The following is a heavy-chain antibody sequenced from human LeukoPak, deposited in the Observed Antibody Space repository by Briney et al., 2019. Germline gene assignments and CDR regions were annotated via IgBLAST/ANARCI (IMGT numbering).Heavy chain of an antibody. CDR1: EYINYY. CDR3: TREVGHMVSRFDP. J-gene: IGHJ5*02. D-gene: IGHD1-26*01. Sequence: GASVKVSCKASEYINYYMHWVRQAPGQQGLEWMGVINPSGGSTSYAEKFQDRVTMTRDTSATTVYMELSSLRSEDTAVYYCTREVGHMVSRFDPWSQGTLVTVSS. V-gene: IGHV1-46*03. CDR2: INPSGGST.